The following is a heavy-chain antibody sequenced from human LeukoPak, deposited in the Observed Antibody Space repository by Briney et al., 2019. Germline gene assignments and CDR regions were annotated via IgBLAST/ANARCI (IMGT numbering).Heavy chain of an antibody. V-gene: IGHV3-7*01. Sequence: GGSLRLSCAASGFAFSSTWMGWVRQAPGEGLAWVANIRPDGSEKYYVDSVRGRFTLSRDNAKSSLYLQMNSLRAEDTAVYFCAEDSSSRGWYFEHWGQGTLVTVSS. CDR2: IRPDGSEK. D-gene: IGHD6-19*01. J-gene: IGHJ4*02. CDR1: GFAFSSTW. CDR3: AEDSSSRGWYFEH.